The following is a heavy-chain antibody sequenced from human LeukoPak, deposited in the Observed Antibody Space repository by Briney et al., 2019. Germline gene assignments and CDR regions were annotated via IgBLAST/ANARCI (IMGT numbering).Heavy chain of an antibody. CDR3: AKDKYSSSLSEFDY. Sequence: PGGSLRLSCAASGFSFDDHAMHWVRQAPGKGLEWVSGISWNSNSIGYADSVKGRFTISRDNAKNSLYLQMNSLTSGDTALYYCAKDKYSSSLSEFDYWGQGTLVTVSS. D-gene: IGHD6-13*01. CDR2: ISWNSNSI. J-gene: IGHJ4*02. CDR1: GFSFDDHA. V-gene: IGHV3-9*01.